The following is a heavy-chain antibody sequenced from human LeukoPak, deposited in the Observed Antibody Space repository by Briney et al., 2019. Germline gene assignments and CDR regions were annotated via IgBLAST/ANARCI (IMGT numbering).Heavy chain of an antibody. J-gene: IGHJ4*02. CDR2: ISSSSSYI. V-gene: IGHV3-21*01. Sequence: PGGSLRLSCAASGFTFSSYSMNWVRQAPGKGLERVSSISSSSSYIYYADSVKGRFTISRDNAKNSLYLQMNSLRAEDTAVYYCARRGYYCSSTGCHFDYWGQGTLVTVSS. D-gene: IGHD2-2*01. CDR1: GFTFSSYS. CDR3: ARRGYYCSSTGCHFDY.